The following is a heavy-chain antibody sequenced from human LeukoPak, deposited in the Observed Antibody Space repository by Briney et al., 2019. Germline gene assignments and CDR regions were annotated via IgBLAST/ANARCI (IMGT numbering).Heavy chain of an antibody. CDR1: GFAFSSYS. J-gene: IGHJ4*02. V-gene: IGHV3-21*01. CDR3: TRVGYIDEGIDY. D-gene: IGHD5-24*01. CDR2: ISSSSSYI. Sequence: PGGSLRLSCAASGFAFSSYSMNWVRQAPGKGLEWVSSISSSSSYIYYADSVKGRFTISRDNAENSLYLQMNSLRAEDTAIYYCTRVGYIDEGIDYWCQGTLVTVSS.